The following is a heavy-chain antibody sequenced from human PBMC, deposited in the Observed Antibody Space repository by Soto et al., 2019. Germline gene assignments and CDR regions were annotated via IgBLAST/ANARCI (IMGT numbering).Heavy chain of an antibody. Sequence: EVHLLESGGGLVQPGGSLRLSCAASGFTFSSFAMSWVRQAPGKGLEWISAISPSGGDTYHADSVKGRFTISRDNSKNTLYLQINSLRAEDTAVYYCAKRDGPYYFYYYMDVWGKGTTVTVSS. J-gene: IGHJ6*03. CDR2: ISPSGGDT. CDR3: AKRDGPYYFYYYMDV. CDR1: GFTFSSFA. V-gene: IGHV3-23*01.